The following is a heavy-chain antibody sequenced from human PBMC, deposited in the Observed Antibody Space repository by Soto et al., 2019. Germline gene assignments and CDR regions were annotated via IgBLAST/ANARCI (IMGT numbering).Heavy chain of an antibody. CDR2: ISNDGST. Sequence: ASETLSLTCTVSGGALSTFYLTWIRQPPGKGLECIGSISNDGSTKYNPSLRSRVSMSLDASKNRFSLRLSSVTVADTAIYYCAKDFGVPAAPFDYWGQGILVTVSS. D-gene: IGHD3-3*01. CDR1: GGALSTFY. J-gene: IGHJ4*02. V-gene: IGHV4-59*01. CDR3: AKDFGVPAAPFDY.